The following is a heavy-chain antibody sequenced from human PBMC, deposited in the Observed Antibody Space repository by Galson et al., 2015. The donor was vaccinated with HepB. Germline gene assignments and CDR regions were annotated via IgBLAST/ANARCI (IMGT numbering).Heavy chain of an antibody. CDR1: GFTFSDHY. V-gene: IGHV3-72*01. CDR3: AIERRDYGDYAYYYYGMDV. J-gene: IGHJ6*02. D-gene: IGHD4-17*01. Sequence: SLRLSCAASGFTFSDHYMDWVRQAPGKGLEWVGRTRNKANSYTTEYAASVKGRFTIPRDDSKNSLYLQMNSLKTEDTAVYYCAIERRDYGDYAYYYYGMDVWGQGTTVTVSS. CDR2: TRNKANSYTT.